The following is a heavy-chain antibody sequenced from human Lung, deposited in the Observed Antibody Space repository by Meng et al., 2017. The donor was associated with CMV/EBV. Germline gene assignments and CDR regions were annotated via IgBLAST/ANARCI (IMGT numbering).Heavy chain of an antibody. CDR2: IYYSGST. CDR3: ARDRTTGRYFDY. Sequence: VPLQGSGPGLVKPSQTLYLACTVSGGSISSCDYSWSWFRQPPGKGLEWIGYIYYSGSTYYTPSLKSRVTISVDTSKNQFSLKLSSGTAADTAVYYCARDRTTGRYFDYWGQGTLVTVSS. V-gene: IGHV4-30-4*01. J-gene: IGHJ4*02. D-gene: IGHD4-11*01. CDR1: GGSISSCDYS.